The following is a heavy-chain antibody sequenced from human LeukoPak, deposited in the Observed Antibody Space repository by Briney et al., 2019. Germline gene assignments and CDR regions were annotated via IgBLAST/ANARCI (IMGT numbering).Heavy chain of an antibody. CDR3: AKDLAGCSDS. Sequence: PGGSLRLSCAASGFTFSSFPMTWVRLAPGKGLEWVSTITGSGGSTYYAESVKGRFTISRDNSKNTLYLQMNSLRGEDTALYYCAKDLAGCSDSWGQGTLVTVFS. J-gene: IGHJ4*02. CDR2: ITGSGGST. D-gene: IGHD2-8*01. V-gene: IGHV3-23*01. CDR1: GFTFSSFP.